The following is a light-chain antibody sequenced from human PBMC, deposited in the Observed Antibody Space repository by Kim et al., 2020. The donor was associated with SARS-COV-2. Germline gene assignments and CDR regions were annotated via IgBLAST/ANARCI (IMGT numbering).Light chain of an antibody. CDR3: QSYDATIQI. J-gene: IGLJ2*01. CDR2: EDR. Sequence: GKTVTSSCTRSSGSIAISYVQWYQQRPGSSPTTVIYEDRQRPSGVPDRFSGSIDSSSNSASLTISGLETEDDADYYCQSYDATIQIFGGGTQLTVL. V-gene: IGLV6-57*01. CDR1: SGSIAISY.